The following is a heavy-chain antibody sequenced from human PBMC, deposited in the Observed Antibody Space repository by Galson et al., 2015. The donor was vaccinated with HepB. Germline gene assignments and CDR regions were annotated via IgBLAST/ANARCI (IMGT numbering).Heavy chain of an antibody. V-gene: IGHV3-21*01. CDR3: ARDLRHDYGSGTY. Sequence: SLRLSCAASGFTFSSYSMNWVRQAPGKGLEWVSSISSSSSYIYYADSVKGRFTISRDNAKNSLYLQMNSLRAEDTAVYYCARDLRHDYGSGTYWGQGTLVTVSS. CDR2: ISSSSSYI. D-gene: IGHD3-10*01. CDR1: GFTFSSYS. J-gene: IGHJ4*02.